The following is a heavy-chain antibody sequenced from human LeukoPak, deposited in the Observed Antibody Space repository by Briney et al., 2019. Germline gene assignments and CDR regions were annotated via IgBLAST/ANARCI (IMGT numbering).Heavy chain of an antibody. D-gene: IGHD1-26*01. V-gene: IGHV4-38-2*02. Sequence: SETLSLTCTVSGYSISSGYYWGWIRQPPGKGLGWIGSIYHSGSTYYNPSLKSRVTISVDTSKNQFSLKLSSVTAADTAVYYCARGGIVGATNFDYWGQGTLVTVSS. CDR2: IYHSGST. CDR3: ARGGIVGATNFDY. J-gene: IGHJ4*02. CDR1: GYSISSGYY.